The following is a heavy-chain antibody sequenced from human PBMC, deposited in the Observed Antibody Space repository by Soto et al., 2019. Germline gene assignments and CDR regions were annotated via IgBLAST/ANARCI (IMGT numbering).Heavy chain of an antibody. CDR1: GFTFSNYW. CDR3: AREGGNYFYGMDV. V-gene: IGHV3-74*01. J-gene: IGHJ6*02. CDR2: INGDGGST. Sequence: GGSLRLSCAASGFTFSNYWMHWVRQAPGKGLVWVSRINGDGGSTTYADSVKGRFTISRDNAKNTLCLQMNNLRAEDTAVYYCAREGGNYFYGMDVWGQGTTVTVSS.